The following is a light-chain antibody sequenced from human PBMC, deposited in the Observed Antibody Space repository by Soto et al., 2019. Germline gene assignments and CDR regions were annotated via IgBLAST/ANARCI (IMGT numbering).Light chain of an antibody. Sequence: DTVMTQSPAPLSVSPGERAIISCRASQSVSSDLAWYQQKPGQSPRLLIYGASTRATDIPARFSGSGSGTELTLTISSLQSDDFAIDYCQQYNDWPPLTFGQGTKVEI. CDR1: QSVSSD. V-gene: IGKV3D-15*01. CDR3: QQYNDWPPLT. CDR2: GAS. J-gene: IGKJ1*01.